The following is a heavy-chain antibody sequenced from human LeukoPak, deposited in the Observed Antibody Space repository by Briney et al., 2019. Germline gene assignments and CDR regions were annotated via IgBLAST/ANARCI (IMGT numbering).Heavy chain of an antibody. CDR3: ARIDYGDSNLWRADY. J-gene: IGHJ4*02. D-gene: IGHD4-17*01. CDR2: LYYSGST. Sequence: SETLSLTCTVSGGSISSSNYYWGWIRQPPGKGLEWIGSLYYSGSTYYNPSLKSRVSISVDTSKNQFSLKLSSVTAADTAVCYCARIDYGDSNLWRADYWGQGTLVTVSS. CDR1: GGSISSSNYY. V-gene: IGHV4-39*07.